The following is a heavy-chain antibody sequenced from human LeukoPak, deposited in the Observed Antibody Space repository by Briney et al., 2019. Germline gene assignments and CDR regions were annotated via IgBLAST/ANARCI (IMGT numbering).Heavy chain of an antibody. V-gene: IGHV5-51*01. CDR1: GYSFTSYW. CDR2: IYPGDSDT. J-gene: IGHJ2*01. Sequence: GESLKISCKGSGYSFTSYWIGWVRQMPGKGLEWMGIIYPGDSDTRYSPSFQGQVTISADKSISTAYLQWSSLKASDTAMYYCARQESPRELVLDWYFDLWGRGTLVTVSS. D-gene: IGHD6-6*01. CDR3: ARQESPRELVLDWYFDL.